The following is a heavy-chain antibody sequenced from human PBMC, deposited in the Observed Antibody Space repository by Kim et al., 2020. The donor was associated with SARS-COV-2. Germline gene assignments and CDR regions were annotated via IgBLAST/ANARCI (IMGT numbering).Heavy chain of an antibody. J-gene: IGHJ4*02. V-gene: IGHV1-8*01. CDR1: GYTFTSYD. D-gene: IGHD3-9*01. CDR3: ARGDDILTGALDY. CDR2: MNPNSGNT. Sequence: ASVKVSCKASGYTFTSYDINWVRQATGQGLEWMGWMNPNSGNTGYAQKFQGRVTMTRNTSISTAYMELSSLSSEDTAVYYCARGDDILTGALDYWGQGTLVTVSS.